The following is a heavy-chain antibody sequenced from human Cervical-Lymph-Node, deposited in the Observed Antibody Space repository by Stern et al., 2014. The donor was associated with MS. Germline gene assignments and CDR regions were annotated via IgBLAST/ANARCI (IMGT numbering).Heavy chain of an antibody. CDR3: ARGGAVTSFEYYFDY. Sequence: VQLVESGGGVVQPGRSLRLSCAASGFTFSYHAMHWVRQAPGKGLEWVAVISYDGSDNYYAGSVKGRFTLSRDNSKNTLYLQMNSLRAEDTAVYYCARGGAVTSFEYYFDYWGQGTLVTVSS. J-gene: IGHJ4*02. CDR2: ISYDGSDN. CDR1: GFTFSYHA. D-gene: IGHD4-17*01. V-gene: IGHV3-30*01.